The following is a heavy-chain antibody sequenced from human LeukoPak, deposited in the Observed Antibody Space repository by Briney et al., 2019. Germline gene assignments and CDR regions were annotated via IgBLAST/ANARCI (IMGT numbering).Heavy chain of an antibody. J-gene: IGHJ4*02. CDR1: GFTFSSYA. Sequence: PGGSLRLSCEASGFTFSSYAMSWVRQAPGKGLEWVSAISGSGGSTYYADSVRGRFTISRDNSKNTLSLQMNSLRAEDTAVYYCARDKPSTVTTYYFDYWGQGTLVTVSS. D-gene: IGHD4-17*01. CDR3: ARDKPSTVTTYYFDY. CDR2: ISGSGGST. V-gene: IGHV3-23*01.